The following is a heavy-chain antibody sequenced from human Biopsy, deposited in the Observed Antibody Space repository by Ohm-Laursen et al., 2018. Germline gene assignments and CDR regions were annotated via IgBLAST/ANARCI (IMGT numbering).Heavy chain of an antibody. V-gene: IGHV1-2*02. CDR2: INPDTGGT. CDR1: GYTFTDYN. D-gene: IGHD6-13*01. J-gene: IGHJ4*02. CDR3: AREKPFGASWGY. Sequence: ASVKVSCKASGYTFTDYNIHWMRQAPGQGLEWLGWINPDTGGTKYAQKFQGRVAMTRDTSISTAYLDLSSLGSEDTAVYYCAREKPFGASWGYWGQGTLVTVSS.